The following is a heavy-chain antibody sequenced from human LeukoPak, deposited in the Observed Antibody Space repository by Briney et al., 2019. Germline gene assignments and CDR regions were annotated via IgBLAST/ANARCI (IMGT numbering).Heavy chain of an antibody. Sequence: ASVKVSCKASGYTFTSYGISWVRQAPGQGLEWMGWISAYNGNTNYAQKLQGRVTMTTDTSTSTAYMELRSLRSDDTAVYYCARDGRGTIFGVVQYYYMDVWGKGTTVTVSS. CDR2: ISAYNGNT. CDR3: ARDGRGTIFGVVQYYYMDV. J-gene: IGHJ6*03. CDR1: GYTFTSYG. D-gene: IGHD3-3*01. V-gene: IGHV1-18*01.